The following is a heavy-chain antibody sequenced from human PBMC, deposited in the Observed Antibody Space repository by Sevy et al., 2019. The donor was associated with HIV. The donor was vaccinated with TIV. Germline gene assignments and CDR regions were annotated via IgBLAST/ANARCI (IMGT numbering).Heavy chain of an antibody. D-gene: IGHD2-2*01. CDR2: IKYDGSEI. Sequence: GGSLRLSCAASGFNINTYWMNWVRQAPGKALEWVANIKYDGSEIYYVDSVRGRFTISKDNARNLVYLQMNSLRAEDTALYYCVRAIVIEGSFWGQGTLVTVSS. J-gene: IGHJ4*02. CDR1: GFNINTYW. CDR3: VRAIVIEGSF. V-gene: IGHV3-7*01.